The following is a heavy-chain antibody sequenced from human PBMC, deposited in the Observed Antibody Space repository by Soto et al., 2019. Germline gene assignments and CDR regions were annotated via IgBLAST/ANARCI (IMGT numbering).Heavy chain of an antibody. CDR2: MWFDGSSD. CDR1: GFTFSNYG. D-gene: IGHD3-16*01. V-gene: IGHV3-33*01. CDR3: ARDVGAVMSTIQTFGMDV. Sequence: QVQLVESGGAVVQPGTSLRLSCLGSGFTFSNYGMHWVRQAPGKGLEWVAVMWFDGSSDFYTDSVKGRFTISRDNSQKRLYLQMNSLRAEDTAVYYCARDVGAVMSTIQTFGMDVWGRGTTVTVSS. J-gene: IGHJ6*02.